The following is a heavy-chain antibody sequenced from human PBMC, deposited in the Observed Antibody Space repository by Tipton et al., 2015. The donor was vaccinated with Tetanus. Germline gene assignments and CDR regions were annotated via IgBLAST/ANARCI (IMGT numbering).Heavy chain of an antibody. J-gene: IGHJ4*02. Sequence: TLSLTCNVSGGSINTGEYYWSWIRQSPGKGMEWIGHGYYSGRTYYNPPLKSRVTISADMSKNQFSLKLTSVTAAYTAAYYCAIMGFTYCQVVYWGQGTLVTVAS. CDR1: GGSINTGEYY. D-gene: IGHD2-15*01. V-gene: IGHV4-30-4*01. CDR2: GYYSGRT. CDR3: AIMGFTYCQVVY.